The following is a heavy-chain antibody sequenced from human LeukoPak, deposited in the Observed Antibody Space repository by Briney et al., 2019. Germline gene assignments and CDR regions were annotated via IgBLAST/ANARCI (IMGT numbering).Heavy chain of an antibody. V-gene: IGHV4-59*01. Sequence: SETLSLTCTVSGGSISSYYWSWIRQPPGKGLVWIGYIYYSGTTNYNPSLKSRVTISVDTSKNQFSLKLNSVTTADTAVYYCVREGGDSSSWYDYWGQGTLVTVSS. J-gene: IGHJ4*02. CDR1: GGSISSYY. CDR2: IYYSGTT. D-gene: IGHD6-13*01. CDR3: VREGGDSSSWYDY.